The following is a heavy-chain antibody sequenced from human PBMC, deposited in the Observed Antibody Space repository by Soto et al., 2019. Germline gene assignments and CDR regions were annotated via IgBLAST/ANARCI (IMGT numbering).Heavy chain of an antibody. Sequence: SETLSLTCTVTGGFVNSGYEYWRYYWSWIRQHPGKGLEWVGNIYYTGTTNYNPSLQSRVTISLETSKSQFSLRLTSVTAADTAVYYCARLGAYYQSLDPWGPGTLVTVSS. D-gene: IGHD3-22*01. CDR1: GGFVNSGYEYWRYY. CDR3: ARLGAYYQSLDP. CDR2: IYYTGTT. J-gene: IGHJ5*02. V-gene: IGHV4-61*01.